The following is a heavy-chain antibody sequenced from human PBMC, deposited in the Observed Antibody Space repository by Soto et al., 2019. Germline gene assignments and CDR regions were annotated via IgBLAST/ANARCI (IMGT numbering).Heavy chain of an antibody. V-gene: IGHV3-23*03. Sequence: GGSLRLSCTAFGFTFSNFAMIWVRQAPGKGLEWVSGMSIAGGAIFYADSVKGRFTISRDNSRNTLYLQMNNLRVEDTAIYYCAKGGESQLMFMDVWGKGTTVTVSS. CDR2: MSIAGGAI. CDR1: GFTFSNFA. J-gene: IGHJ6*04. CDR3: AKGGESQLMFMDV. D-gene: IGHD3-10*02.